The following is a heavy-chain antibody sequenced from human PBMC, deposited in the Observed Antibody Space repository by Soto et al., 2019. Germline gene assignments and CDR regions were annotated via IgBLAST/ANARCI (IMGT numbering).Heavy chain of an antibody. J-gene: IGHJ5*02. D-gene: IGHD3-10*01. CDR2: IYHSGST. CDR1: GGSISSGGYS. Sequence: PSETLSLTCAVSGGSISSGGYSWNWIRQPPGKGLEWIGYIYHSGSTLYNPSLKSRVTISVDKSKNQFSLKLSSVTAADTAVYYCARDQPEGTLFAPWGQGTPVTVSS. CDR3: ARDQPEGTLFAP. V-gene: IGHV4-30-2*01.